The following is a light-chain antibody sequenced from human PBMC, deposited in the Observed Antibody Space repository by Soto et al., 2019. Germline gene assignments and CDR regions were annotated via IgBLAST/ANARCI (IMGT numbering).Light chain of an antibody. CDR1: QGIRND. CDR3: QQGSTTPIT. Sequence: AIQMTQSPSSLSASVGDRVTITCRASQGIRNDLGWYQQKPGKAPKLLIYAASSLQSGVPSRFNASGSGTDFTLSISSLQPEDFSTYYCQQGSTTPITFGLGTRLEIK. J-gene: IGKJ5*01. V-gene: IGKV1-6*01. CDR2: AAS.